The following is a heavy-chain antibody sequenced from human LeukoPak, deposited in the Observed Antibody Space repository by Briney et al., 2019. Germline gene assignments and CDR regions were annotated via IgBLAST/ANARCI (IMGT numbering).Heavy chain of an antibody. CDR3: ARESGYYYGSCDY. J-gene: IGHJ4*02. CDR2: INPNSGGT. CDR1: GYTFTGYY. Sequence: ASVKVSCKASGYTFTGYYMHWVRQAPGQGLERMGWINPNSGGTNYAQKFQGRVTMTRDTSISTAYMELSRLRSDDTAVYYCARESGYYYGSCDYWGQGTLVTVSS. V-gene: IGHV1-2*02. D-gene: IGHD3-10*01.